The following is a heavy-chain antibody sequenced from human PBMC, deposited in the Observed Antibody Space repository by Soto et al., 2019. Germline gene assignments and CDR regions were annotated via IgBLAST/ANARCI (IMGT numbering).Heavy chain of an antibody. CDR1: GGSITSGGYY. J-gene: IGHJ3*02. Sequence: TLSLTCSVSGGSITSGGYYWGWILQLPGKGLEWVAYVYSSGRTYYNPSLESRLSISLDTSKNQFSLILRSVTVADTAIYYCARGHNGFNKAFDIWGQGAMVTVSS. CDR3: ARGHNGFNKAFDI. D-gene: IGHD5-12*01. V-gene: IGHV4-31*03. CDR2: VYSSGRT.